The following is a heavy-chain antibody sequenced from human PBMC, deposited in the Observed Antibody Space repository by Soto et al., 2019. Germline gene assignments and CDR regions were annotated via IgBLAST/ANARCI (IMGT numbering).Heavy chain of an antibody. Sequence: SETLSLTCTVSGGSITSTTYYWAWIRQPPGKGLEWIGSVYYTGITYYSPSLKSRVTISVDTSKNQFSLKLSSVTAADTAVYYCARRIVATETFDHWGQGTLVTVSS. CDR2: VYYTGIT. CDR3: ARRIVATETFDH. J-gene: IGHJ4*02. D-gene: IGHD5-12*01. V-gene: IGHV4-39*01. CDR1: GGSITSTTYY.